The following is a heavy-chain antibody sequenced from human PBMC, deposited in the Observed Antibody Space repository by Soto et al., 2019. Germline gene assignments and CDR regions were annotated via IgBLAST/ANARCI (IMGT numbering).Heavy chain of an antibody. CDR2: ISNDGLNK. V-gene: IGHV3-30*03. CDR1: GFTFSSYG. D-gene: IGHD3-10*01. Sequence: QVQLVESGGGVVQPGRSLRLSCAASGFTFSSYGMHWVRQAPGKGXXXVAVISNDGLNKYYADSVKGRFTISRDDSKSTLSLQMNSLRAXDTTVYYCARPRGDYYYYYGMNVWGQGTTVTVSS. CDR3: ARPRGDYYYYYGMNV. J-gene: IGHJ6*02.